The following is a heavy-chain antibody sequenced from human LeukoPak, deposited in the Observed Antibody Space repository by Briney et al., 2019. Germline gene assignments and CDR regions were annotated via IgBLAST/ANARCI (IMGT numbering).Heavy chain of an antibody. Sequence: PSETLSLTCTVYGGSISSYYWSWIRQPPGKGLEWIGYIYYSGSTNYNPSLKSRVTISVDTSKNQFSLKLSSVTAADTAVYYCAGEQVRGSSTPFDYWGQGTLVTVSS. CDR2: IYYSGST. CDR3: AGEQVRGSSTPFDY. CDR1: GGSISSYY. D-gene: IGHD6-6*01. V-gene: IGHV4-59*01. J-gene: IGHJ4*02.